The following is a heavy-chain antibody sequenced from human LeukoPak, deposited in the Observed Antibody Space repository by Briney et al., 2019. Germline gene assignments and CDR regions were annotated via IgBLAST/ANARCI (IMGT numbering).Heavy chain of an antibody. Sequence: SETLSLTCTVSGCTISSYYWSWIRQPPGKGLEWIGYIYYSGSTNYNPSLKSRGTISVDTSKSQFSLKLSSVTAADTAVYYCARDPSHYYGSGSDRGFDCWGQGTLVTVSS. J-gene: IGHJ4*02. CDR3: ARDPSHYYGSGSDRGFDC. CDR2: IYYSGST. V-gene: IGHV4-59*01. CDR1: GCTISSYY. D-gene: IGHD3-10*01.